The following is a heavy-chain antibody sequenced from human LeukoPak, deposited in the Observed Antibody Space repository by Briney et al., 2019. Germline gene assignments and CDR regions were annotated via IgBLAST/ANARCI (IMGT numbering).Heavy chain of an antibody. V-gene: IGHV3-30*02. D-gene: IGHD4-17*01. CDR2: IWYDGSNK. J-gene: IGHJ6*02. CDR3: AKTGAYGDYDTYYGMDV. CDR1: GFTFSSYG. Sequence: GGSLRLSCAASGFTFSSYGMHWVRQAPGKGLEWVAVIWYDGSNKYYADSVKGRLTISRDNSKNTLYLQMNSLRAEDTAVYYCAKTGAYGDYDTYYGMDVWGQGTTVTVSS.